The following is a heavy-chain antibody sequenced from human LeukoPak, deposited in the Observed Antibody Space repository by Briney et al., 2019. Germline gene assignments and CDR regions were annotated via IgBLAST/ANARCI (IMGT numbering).Heavy chain of an antibody. CDR2: IYYSGTT. V-gene: IGHV4-30-4*02. D-gene: IGHD2-2*01. CDR1: GGSINSGDYY. J-gene: IGHJ5*02. CDR3: ARSPIVVLPAAGFDP. Sequence: SETLSLTCTVSGGSINSGDYYWSWIRQPPGKGLEWTGYIYYSGTTYYNPSLKSRVTISVDTSKNQFSLKLTSVTATDTAVHYCARSPIVVLPAAGFDPWGQGTLVTVSS.